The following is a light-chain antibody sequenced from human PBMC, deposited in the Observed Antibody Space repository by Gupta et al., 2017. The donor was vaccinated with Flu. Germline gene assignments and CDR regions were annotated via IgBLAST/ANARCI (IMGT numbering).Light chain of an antibody. CDR2: GAS. Sequence: EILLAQSPVTLSSSPGERVTLSCRASQSVGTHLAWYKQKPGQAPRLLIYGASHRVAGIPARFSGSGYDTDFSLTISSREPDDFAVYYCQQRLDWPRLTFGGGTRVEIK. V-gene: IGKV3-11*01. CDR1: QSVGTH. CDR3: QQRLDWPRLT. J-gene: IGKJ4*01.